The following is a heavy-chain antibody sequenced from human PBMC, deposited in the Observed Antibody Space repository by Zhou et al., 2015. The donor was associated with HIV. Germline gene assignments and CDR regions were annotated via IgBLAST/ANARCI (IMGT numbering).Heavy chain of an antibody. J-gene: IGHJ6*03. CDR2: LSPSGDTI. Sequence: EVQMVESGGGLAQPGESLRLSCGGSGFSFGSYSINWVRHVPGKGLEWISYLSPSGDTIYYADSVRGRFTVSRDNARKSLYLQMNNLKVGDTALYFCARELEPSSMRPYYHYYLDVWGRGTTVTVSS. V-gene: IGHV3-48*01. CDR3: ARELEPSSMRPYYHYYLDV. CDR1: GFSFGSYS. D-gene: IGHD2/OR15-2a*01.